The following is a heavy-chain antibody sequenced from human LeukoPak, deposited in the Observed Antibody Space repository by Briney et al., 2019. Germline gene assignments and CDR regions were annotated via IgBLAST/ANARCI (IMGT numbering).Heavy chain of an antibody. CDR3: ARLRITMVRGVIYFDP. V-gene: IGHV5-10-1*01. D-gene: IGHD3-10*01. Sequence: GESLKISCKGPGYSFTSYWISWVPQMPGKGLEWMGRIDPSDSYTNYSPSFQGHVTISADKSISTAYLQWSSLKASDTAMYYCARLRITMVRGVIYFDPWGQGTLVTVSS. CDR2: IDPSDSYT. J-gene: IGHJ5*02. CDR1: GYSFTSYW.